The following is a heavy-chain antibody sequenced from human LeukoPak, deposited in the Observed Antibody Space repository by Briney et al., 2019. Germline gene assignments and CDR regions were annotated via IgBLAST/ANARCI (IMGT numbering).Heavy chain of an antibody. J-gene: IGHJ3*02. V-gene: IGHV1-3*01. D-gene: IGHD1-26*01. CDR2: INAGNGNT. CDR1: GYTFTSYG. CDR3: AKGYSGSYSHDAFDI. Sequence: GASVKVSCKASGYTFTSYGISWVRQAPGQRLEWMGWINAGNGNTKYSQKFQGRVTITRDTSASTAYMELSSLRSEDTAVYYCAKGYSGSYSHDAFDIWGQGTMVTVSS.